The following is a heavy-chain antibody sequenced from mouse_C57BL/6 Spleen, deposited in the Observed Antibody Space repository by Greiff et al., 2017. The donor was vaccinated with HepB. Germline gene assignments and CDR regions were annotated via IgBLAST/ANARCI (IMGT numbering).Heavy chain of an antibody. D-gene: IGHD2-4*01. J-gene: IGHJ4*01. CDR2: IYPGDGDT. CDR3: AKDLIYDYGGDYYAMDY. CDR1: GYAFSSSW. Sequence: VKLMESGPELVKPGASVKISCKASGYAFSSSWMNWVKQRPGKGLGWIGRIYPGDGDTNYNGKFKGKATLTADKSSSTAYMQLSSLTSEDSAVYFCAKDLIYDYGGDYYAMDYWGQGTSVTVSS. V-gene: IGHV1-82*01.